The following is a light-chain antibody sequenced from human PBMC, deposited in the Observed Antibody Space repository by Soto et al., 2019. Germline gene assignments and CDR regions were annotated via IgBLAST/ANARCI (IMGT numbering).Light chain of an antibody. CDR3: QQYIRWPLT. CDR1: QSVASRN. Sequence: EIVLTQSPGTLSLSPGERATLSCRASQSVASRNLAWYQQKSGQAPRLLIYGASTRATGTPARFSGSGSGTEFTLTISSLQSEDYAVYFCQQYIRWPLTFGGGTTGDIK. V-gene: IGKV3-15*01. CDR2: GAS. J-gene: IGKJ4*01.